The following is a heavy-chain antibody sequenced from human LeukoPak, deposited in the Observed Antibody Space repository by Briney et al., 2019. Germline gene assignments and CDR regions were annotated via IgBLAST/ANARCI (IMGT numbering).Heavy chain of an antibody. J-gene: IGHJ4*02. CDR1: GVTFSSYG. V-gene: IGHV3-30*03. Sequence: GGSLRLSCAASGVTFSSYGMHWARQAPGKGLECVALISSDGNDKLYGDSVKGRFTISRDDSKSTLYLQMNSLRAEDTAVYYCTTKVIRGNSGNDYDDWGQGTLVTVSS. CDR3: TTKVIRGNSGNDYDD. D-gene: IGHD5-12*01. CDR2: ISSDGNDK.